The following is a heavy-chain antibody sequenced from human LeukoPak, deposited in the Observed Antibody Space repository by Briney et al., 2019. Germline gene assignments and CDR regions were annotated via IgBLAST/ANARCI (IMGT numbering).Heavy chain of an antibody. V-gene: IGHV4-4*07. CDR1: GGSISSYY. D-gene: IGHD2-2*01. Sequence: PSETLSLTCTLSGGSISSYYWSWIRQPAGKGLEWIGRIYTSGSTNYNPSLKSRVTMSVDTSKNQFYLKLSSVTAADTAVYYCARDWRPYCSSTSCYYYYYMDVWGKGTTVTVSS. CDR3: ARDWRPYCSSTSCYYYYYMDV. CDR2: IYTSGST. J-gene: IGHJ6*03.